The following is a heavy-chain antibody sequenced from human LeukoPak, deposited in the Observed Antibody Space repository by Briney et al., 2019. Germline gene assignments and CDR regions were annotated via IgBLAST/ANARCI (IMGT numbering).Heavy chain of an antibody. D-gene: IGHD3-22*01. CDR2: TYYRSKWYN. Sequence: SQTLSLTCAISGDSVSSNSAAWNWIRQSPSRGLEWLGRTYYRSKWYNDYAVSVKSRITINPDTSKNQFSLQLNSVTPEDTAVYYCARVRRADSSGYYYCDPWGQGTLVTVSS. J-gene: IGHJ5*02. CDR3: ARVRRADSSGYYYCDP. CDR1: GDSVSSNSAA. V-gene: IGHV6-1*01.